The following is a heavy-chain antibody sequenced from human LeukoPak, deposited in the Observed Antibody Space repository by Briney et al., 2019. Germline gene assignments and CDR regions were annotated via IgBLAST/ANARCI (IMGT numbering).Heavy chain of an antibody. J-gene: IGHJ6*02. Sequence: GESLKISCKGSGYSFTSYWIGWVRQMPGKGLEWMGIIYPGDSDTRYSPSFQGQVTISADKSISTAYLQWSSLKASDTAMYYCARHGYQDSYYYYYYGMDVWGQGTTVTVSS. CDR3: ARHGYQDSYYYYYYGMDV. V-gene: IGHV5-51*01. D-gene: IGHD5-12*01. CDR1: GYSFTSYW. CDR2: IYPGDSDT.